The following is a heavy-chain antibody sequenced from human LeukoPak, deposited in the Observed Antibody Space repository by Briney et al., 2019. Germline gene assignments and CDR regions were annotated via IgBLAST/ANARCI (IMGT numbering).Heavy chain of an antibody. Sequence: ASETLSLTCTVSGGSVSSGSYYWSWIRQPPGKGLEWIGYIYYSGSTNYNPSLKSRVTISVDTSKNQFSLKLSPVTAADTAVYYCASSQWLAYYFDYWGQGTLVTVSS. CDR3: ASSQWLAYYFDY. CDR2: IYYSGST. V-gene: IGHV4-61*01. J-gene: IGHJ4*02. CDR1: GGSVSSGSYY. D-gene: IGHD6-19*01.